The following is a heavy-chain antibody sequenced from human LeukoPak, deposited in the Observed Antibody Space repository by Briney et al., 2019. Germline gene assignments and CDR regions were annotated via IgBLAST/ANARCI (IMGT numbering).Heavy chain of an antibody. CDR2: NRYDGSNK. J-gene: IGHJ4*02. D-gene: IGHD4-17*01. CDR3: AKEIWPTVTIPGRTYFDY. V-gene: IGHV3-30*02. CDR1: AFTFSSYG. Sequence: GVSLRLSCASSAFTFSSYGMHWVRQAPGKGLEGVGFNRYDGSNKYYADSVKGRFTISRDNSKNTLYLQMNSLRADDTAVYYCAKEIWPTVTIPGRTYFDYWGQGTLVTVSS.